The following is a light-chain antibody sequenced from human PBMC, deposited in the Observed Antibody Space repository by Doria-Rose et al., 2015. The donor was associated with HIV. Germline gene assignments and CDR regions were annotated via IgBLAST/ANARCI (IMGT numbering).Light chain of an antibody. Sequence: TQSPESLGMSLGERATLNCKSNQSLLYTSKNYLAWHQQKPGQPPKLLIYWASTRQSGVPARFSGSGSGTDFTLTISSLEAEDVAVYYCQQYYDTPSFGPGITVDIK. V-gene: IGKV4-1*01. CDR3: QQYYDTPS. CDR1: QSLLYTSKNY. CDR2: WAS. J-gene: IGKJ3*01.